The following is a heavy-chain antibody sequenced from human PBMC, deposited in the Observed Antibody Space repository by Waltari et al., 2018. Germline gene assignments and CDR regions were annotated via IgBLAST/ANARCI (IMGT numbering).Heavy chain of an antibody. CDR3: ARHLYYDSSGYYEGYYYYGMDV. J-gene: IGHJ6*02. V-gene: IGHV4-39*01. CDR1: GGSISSSSYY. D-gene: IGHD3-22*01. Sequence: QLQLQESGPGLVKPSETLSLTCTVSGGSISSSSYYWGWIRQPPGKGLEGIGSIYYSGSTYYNPSLKSRVTISVDTSKNQFSLKLSSVTAADTAVYYCARHLYYDSSGYYEGYYYYGMDVWGQGTTVTVSS. CDR2: IYYSGST.